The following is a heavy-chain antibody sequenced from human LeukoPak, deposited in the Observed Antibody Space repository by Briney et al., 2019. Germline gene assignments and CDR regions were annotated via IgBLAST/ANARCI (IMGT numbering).Heavy chain of an antibody. CDR1: GYSLTELS. V-gene: IGHV1-24*01. D-gene: IGHD4-17*01. Sequence: AASVKVSCKVSGYSLTELSMHWVRQAPGKGLEWMGSYDPEDAETIYAQKFQGRVTMTEDTSIDTAYMELSSLRSEDTAVYYCAHGLRYWGQGTLVTVSS. J-gene: IGHJ4*02. CDR2: YDPEDAET. CDR3: AHGLRY.